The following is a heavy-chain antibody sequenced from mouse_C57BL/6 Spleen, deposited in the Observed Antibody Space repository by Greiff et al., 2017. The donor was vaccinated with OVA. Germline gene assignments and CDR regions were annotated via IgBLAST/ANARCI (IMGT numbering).Heavy chain of an antibody. J-gene: IGHJ3*01. CDR2: IDPSDSYT. D-gene: IGHD1-1*01. CDR3: ATSYFGSSYVEPFWFAY. Sequence: QVQLQQSGAELVRPGTSVKLSCKASGYTFTSYWMHWVKQRPGQGLEWIGVIDPSDSYTNYNQKFKGKATLTVDKSSRTAYMQLSSLTAEDSAVYYCATSYFGSSYVEPFWFAYWGQGTLVTVSS. CDR1: GYTFTSYW. V-gene: IGHV1-59*01.